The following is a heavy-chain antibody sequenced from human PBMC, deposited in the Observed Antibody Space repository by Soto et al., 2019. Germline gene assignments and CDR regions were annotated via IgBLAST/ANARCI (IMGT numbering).Heavy chain of an antibody. CDR3: ARGETLLWSGQLLKV. J-gene: IGHJ6*02. D-gene: IGHD3-10*01. CDR1: GGSFSVYY. CDR2: INHGGST. V-gene: IGHV4-34*01. Sequence: QVQLQQWGAGLLKPSETLSLTCAVYGGSFSVYYWTWIRQPPGKGLEWIGEINHGGSTNYNPSLKSRGTISVETSKSQFALNLSSVTAADTAVYYCARGETLLWSGQLLKVWGQGTTVTVSS.